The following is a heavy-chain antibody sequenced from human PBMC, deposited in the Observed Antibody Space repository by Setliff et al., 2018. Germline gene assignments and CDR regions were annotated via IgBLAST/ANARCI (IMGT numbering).Heavy chain of an antibody. J-gene: IGHJ3*02. V-gene: IGHV1-24*01. D-gene: IGHD4-17*01. CDR2: FDPGDGET. CDR3: ARCHGALLYDAFDT. Sequence: GASVKVSCKVYGYTLTEFSMNWVRQAPGKGLEWMGDFDPGDGETIYAQKFQGRVTMTEDTSTDTAFMELSSLRSEDTAVYYCARCHGALLYDAFDTWGQGTMVTVSS. CDR1: GYTLTEFS.